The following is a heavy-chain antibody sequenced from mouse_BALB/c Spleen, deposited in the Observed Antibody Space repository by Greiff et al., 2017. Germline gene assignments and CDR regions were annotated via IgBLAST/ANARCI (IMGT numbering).Heavy chain of an antibody. V-gene: IGHV2-6-7*01. D-gene: IGHD2-3*01. Sequence: QVQLKESGPGLVAPSQSLSITCTVSGFSLTGYGVNWVRQPPGKGLEWLGMIWGDGSTDYNSALKSRLSISKDNSKSQVFLKMNSLQTDDTARYYCASGGGYYFYAMDYWGQGTSVTVSS. CDR2: IWGDGST. J-gene: IGHJ4*01. CDR1: GFSLTGYG. CDR3: ASGGGYYFYAMDY.